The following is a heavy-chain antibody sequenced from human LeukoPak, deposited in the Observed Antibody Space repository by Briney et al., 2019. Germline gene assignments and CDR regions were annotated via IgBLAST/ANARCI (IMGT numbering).Heavy chain of an antibody. Sequence: GGSLRLSCAASGFTFSSYSMNWVRQAPGKGLEWVSYISSSSSTIYYADSVKGRFTTSRDNAKNSLYLQMNSLRAEDTAVYYCARGTMKVVPAAISGYWGQGTLVTVSS. CDR1: GFTFSSYS. CDR3: ARGTMKVVPAAISGY. J-gene: IGHJ4*02. D-gene: IGHD2-2*01. V-gene: IGHV3-48*01. CDR2: ISSSSSTI.